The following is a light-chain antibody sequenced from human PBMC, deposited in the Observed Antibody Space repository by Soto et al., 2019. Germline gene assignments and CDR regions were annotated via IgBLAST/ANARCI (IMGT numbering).Light chain of an antibody. CDR2: AAS. CDR3: QQSSNSPMYT. J-gene: IGKJ2*01. V-gene: IGKV1-39*01. CDR1: QSIAFY. Sequence: DIQLTQSPSSLSASVGDRVTITCRASQSIAFYVNWFQQKPGRAPRLLIYAASSLQSGVPSRFSGSGSGTDFTLTINSLQPEDSATYFCQQSSNSPMYTFGQVT.